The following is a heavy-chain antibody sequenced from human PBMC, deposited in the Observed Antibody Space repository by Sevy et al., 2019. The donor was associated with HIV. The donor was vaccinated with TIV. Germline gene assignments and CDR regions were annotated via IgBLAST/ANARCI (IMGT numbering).Heavy chain of an antibody. D-gene: IGHD3-10*01. Sequence: GGSLRLSCAASGFTFSSYGMHWVRQAPGKGLEWVAVISYDGSNKYYAYSVKGRFTISRDNSKNTLYLQMNSLRAEDTAVYYCAKGYYYGSGSYYDYWGQGTLVTVSS. CDR1: GFTFSSYG. CDR2: ISYDGSNK. CDR3: AKGYYYGSGSYYDY. V-gene: IGHV3-30*18. J-gene: IGHJ4*02.